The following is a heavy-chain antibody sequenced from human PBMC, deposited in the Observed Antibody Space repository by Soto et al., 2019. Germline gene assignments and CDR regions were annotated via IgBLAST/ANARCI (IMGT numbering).Heavy chain of an antibody. J-gene: IGHJ6*02. Sequence: SETLSLTCAVSGGSISSSNWWSWVRQPPGKGLEWIGEIYHSGSTNYNPSLKSRVTISVDKSKNQFSLKLSSVTAADTAVYYGASSDSGWYDYYYYGMDVWGQGTTVTVSS. D-gene: IGHD6-19*01. CDR2: IYHSGST. CDR1: GGSISSSNW. CDR3: ASSDSGWYDYYYYGMDV. V-gene: IGHV4-4*02.